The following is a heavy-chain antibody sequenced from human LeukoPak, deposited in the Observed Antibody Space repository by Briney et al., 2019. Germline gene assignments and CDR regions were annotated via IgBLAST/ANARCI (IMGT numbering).Heavy chain of an antibody. D-gene: IGHD4-23*01. V-gene: IGHV1-69*13. Sequence: SVKVSCKASGGTFSSYAISWVRQAPGQGLEWMGGIIPIFGTANYAQKFQGRVTITADESTSTAYMELSSLRSEDTAVYYCARDYGGNLAFDIWGQGTMVTASS. J-gene: IGHJ3*02. CDR3: ARDYGGNLAFDI. CDR2: IIPIFGTA. CDR1: GGTFSSYA.